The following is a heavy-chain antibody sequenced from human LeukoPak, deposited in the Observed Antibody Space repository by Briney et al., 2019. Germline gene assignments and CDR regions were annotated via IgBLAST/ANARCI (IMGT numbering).Heavy chain of an antibody. J-gene: IGHJ6*02. CDR3: ARYTRGRNGMDV. CDR2: IYYSGST. Sequence: PSETLSLTCTVSGGSISSYYWSWIRQPPGKGLEWIGYIYYSGSTNYNPSLKSRVTISVDTSKNQFSLKLSSVTAADTAVYYCARYTRGRNGMDVWGQGTTVIVSS. V-gene: IGHV4-59*08. CDR1: GGSISSYY. D-gene: IGHD1-26*01.